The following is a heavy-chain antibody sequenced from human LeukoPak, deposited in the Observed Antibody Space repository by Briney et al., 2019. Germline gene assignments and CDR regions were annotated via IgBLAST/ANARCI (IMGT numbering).Heavy chain of an antibody. D-gene: IGHD6-19*01. CDR3: AREDSSGWYKGRFDY. CDR1: GFTFTNYN. Sequence: ASVKVSCKASGFTFTNYNMHWVRQAPGQGLEWMGIINPSGGSTNYAQNFQARVTMTRDTSTSTVYMELSSLRSEDTAVYYCAREDSSGWYKGRFDYWGQGTLVTVSS. J-gene: IGHJ4*02. V-gene: IGHV1-46*01. CDR2: INPSGGST.